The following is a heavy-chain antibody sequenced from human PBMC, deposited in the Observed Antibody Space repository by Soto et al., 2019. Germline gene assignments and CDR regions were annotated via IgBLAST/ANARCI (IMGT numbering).Heavy chain of an antibody. D-gene: IGHD2-8*01. CDR1: GDSVSTNSAT. V-gene: IGHV6-1*01. CDR2: TYYRSKWYT. J-gene: IGHJ5*01. CDR3: ARLIGDSWLDS. Sequence: SQTLSLTCAISGDSVSTNSATWDWIRHSPSRGLEWLGRTYYRSKWYTDYAVSVKGRITINPDTSNNHLSLQLDSVTPDDTVVYYCARLIGDSWLDSWGQATLVTVSS.